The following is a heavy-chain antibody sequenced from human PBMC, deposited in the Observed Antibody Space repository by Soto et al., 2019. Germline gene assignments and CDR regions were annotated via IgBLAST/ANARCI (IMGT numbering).Heavy chain of an antibody. CDR3: TRGIAARSRYYFYYYYMDV. V-gene: IGHV4-39*01. Sequence: SETLSLTCTVSGGSINSSSYYWGWIRQPPGKGLEWIGTIYYSGSTYYNPSLKSRVTISVDTSKNQFSLKLSSVTAADTAVYYCTRGIAARSRYYFYYYYMDVWGKGTSVTVSS. CDR2: IYYSGST. J-gene: IGHJ6*03. CDR1: GGSINSSSYY. D-gene: IGHD6-6*01.